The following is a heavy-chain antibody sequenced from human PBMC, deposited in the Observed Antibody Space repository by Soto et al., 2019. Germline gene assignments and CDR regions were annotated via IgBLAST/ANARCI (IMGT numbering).Heavy chain of an antibody. D-gene: IGHD3-10*01. V-gene: IGHV1-46*01. CDR1: GYTFTSYY. CDR3: ARDRSPSMVWGGSPPVYYYYGMDV. Sequence: GASVKVSCKASGYTFTSYYMHWVRQAPGQGLEWMGIINPSGGSTSYAQKFQGRVTMTRDTSTSTVYMELSSLRSEDTAVYYCARDRSPSMVWGGSPPVYYYYGMDVWGQGTTVTVSS. CDR2: INPSGGST. J-gene: IGHJ6*02.